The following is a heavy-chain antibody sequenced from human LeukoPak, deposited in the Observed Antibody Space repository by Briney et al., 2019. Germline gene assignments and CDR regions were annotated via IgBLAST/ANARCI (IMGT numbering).Heavy chain of an antibody. Sequence: SETLSLTCTVSGGSISGGYWSWIRQPPGRGLEWIGYVYTSGSTNYNPSLKSRVTISVDTSKSQFALKLSSVTAADTAVYYCARSYFDYITYYFYYFNLWGQGALVTVSS. V-gene: IGHV4-4*09. CDR2: VYTSGST. J-gene: IGHJ4*02. D-gene: IGHD3-22*01. CDR3: ARSYFDYITYYFYYFNL. CDR1: GGSISGGY.